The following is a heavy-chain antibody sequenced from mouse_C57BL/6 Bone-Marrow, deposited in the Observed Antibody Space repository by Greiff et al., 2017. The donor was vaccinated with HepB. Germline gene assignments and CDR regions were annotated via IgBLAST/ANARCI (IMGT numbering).Heavy chain of an antibody. CDR1: GFTFSDYG. CDR2: ISNLAYSI. Sequence: EVMLVESGGGLVQPGGSLKLSCAASGFTFSDYGMAWVRQAPRKGPEWVAFISNLAYSIYYADTVKGRFTISRDNAKNTLYLQMSRLKSEDTAMYYCARLDSGYFDVWGTGTTVTVSS. CDR3: ARLDSGYFDV. D-gene: IGHD2-13*01. J-gene: IGHJ1*03. V-gene: IGHV5-15*04.